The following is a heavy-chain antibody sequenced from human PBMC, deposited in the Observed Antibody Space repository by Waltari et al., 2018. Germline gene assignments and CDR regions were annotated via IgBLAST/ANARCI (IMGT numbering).Heavy chain of an antibody. D-gene: IGHD6-13*01. Sequence: QVQLQESGPGLVKPSQTLSLTCTVSGGSISSGSYYWSWIRQPAGKGLEWIGRIYTSGSTNYNPSLKSRVTISVDTSKNQFSLKLSSVTAADTAVYYCARGVAAAGKRGGFDYWGQGTLVTVSS. J-gene: IGHJ4*02. CDR1: GGSISSGSYY. V-gene: IGHV4-61*02. CDR3: ARGVAAAGKRGGFDY. CDR2: IYTSGST.